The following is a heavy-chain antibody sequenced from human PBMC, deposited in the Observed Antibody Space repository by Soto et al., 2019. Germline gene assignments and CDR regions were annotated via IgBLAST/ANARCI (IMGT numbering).Heavy chain of an antibody. CDR1: GGSISSYY. CDR2: IYYSGST. V-gene: IGHV4-59*01. CDR3: ARVYSSSFFDY. D-gene: IGHD6-6*01. Sequence: SETLSLTCTVSGGSISSYYWSWIRQPPGKGLEWIGYIYYSGSTNYNPSLKSRVTISVDTSKNQFSLKLSSVTAADTAVYYCARVYSSSFFDYWGQGTLVTVSS. J-gene: IGHJ4*02.